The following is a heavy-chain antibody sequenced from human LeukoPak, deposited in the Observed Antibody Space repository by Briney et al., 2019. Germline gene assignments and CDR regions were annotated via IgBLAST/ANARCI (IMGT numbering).Heavy chain of an antibody. V-gene: IGHV1-8*02. CDR1: GGTFSSYA. D-gene: IGHD6-13*01. Sequence: ASVKVSCKASGGTFSSYAISWVRQATGRGLEWMGWMNPNSGNTGYAQKFRGRVTMTRNTSISTAYMELSSLRSEDTAVYYCAREEYSSSPFDPWGQGTLVTVSS. CDR2: MNPNSGNT. CDR3: AREEYSSSPFDP. J-gene: IGHJ5*02.